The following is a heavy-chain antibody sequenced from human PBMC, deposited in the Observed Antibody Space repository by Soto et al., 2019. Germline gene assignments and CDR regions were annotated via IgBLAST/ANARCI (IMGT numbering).Heavy chain of an antibody. J-gene: IGHJ4*02. CDR2: IYYSGST. D-gene: IGHD5-12*01. V-gene: IGHV4-30-4*01. CDR3: ARWLGYGPHFDY. CDR1: GGSISSGDYY. Sequence: SETLSLTCTVSGGSISSGDYYWSWIRQPPGRGLEWIGYIYYSGSTYYKTSLKSRVTISVDTSKNQFSLKLSSVTAADTAVYYCARWLGYGPHFDYWGQGTLVTVSS.